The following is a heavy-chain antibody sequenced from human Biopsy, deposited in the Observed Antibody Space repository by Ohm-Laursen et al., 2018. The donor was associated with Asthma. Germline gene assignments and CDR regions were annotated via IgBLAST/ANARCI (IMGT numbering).Heavy chain of an antibody. D-gene: IGHD3-22*01. J-gene: IGHJ3*02. CDR1: GFVFSQCG. CDR2: VSSDGHNK. V-gene: IGHV3-30*03. Sequence: SLRLSCSASGFVFSQCGMHWVRQGPGKGLEWVALVSSDGHNKYYEDSVKGRFTISRDNSRNRLYLQINSLTVEDSAVYFCARQSGQQYGDSIPFDTWGQGTKVAVSS. CDR3: ARQSGQQYGDSIPFDT.